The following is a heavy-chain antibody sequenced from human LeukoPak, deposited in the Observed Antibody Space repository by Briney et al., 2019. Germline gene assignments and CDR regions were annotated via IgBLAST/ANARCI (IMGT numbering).Heavy chain of an antibody. J-gene: IGHJ4*02. CDR1: GYTFTGYY. CDR3: ARDLASGYSFDY. Sequence: ASVKVSCKASGYTFTGYYMHWVRQAPGQGLEWMGWINPNSGGTNYAQKFQGRVTMTRDTSISTAYMELSRLRSDDTAVYYYARDLASGYSFDYWGQGTLVTVSS. D-gene: IGHD3-3*01. V-gene: IGHV1-2*02. CDR2: INPNSGGT.